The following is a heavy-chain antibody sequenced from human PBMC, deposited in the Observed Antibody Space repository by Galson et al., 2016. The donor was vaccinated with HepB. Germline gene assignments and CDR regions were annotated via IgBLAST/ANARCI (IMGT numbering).Heavy chain of an antibody. J-gene: IGHJ3*02. V-gene: IGHV4-39*01. CDR3: ARHGDVLRYFDWSPYGHAFDM. Sequence: SETLSLTCTVSGDSISRSSYYWGWIRQPPGKGLEWIGTLYHSGIIYYNPSLKSRLTLSVDTSKNQFSLKLDSVTAADTAMYYCARHGDVLRYFDWSPYGHAFDMWGQGTMVTVSS. CDR2: LYHSGII. CDR1: GDSISRSSYY. D-gene: IGHD3-9*01.